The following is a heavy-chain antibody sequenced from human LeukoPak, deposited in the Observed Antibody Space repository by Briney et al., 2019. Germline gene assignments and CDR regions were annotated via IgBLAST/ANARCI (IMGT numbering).Heavy chain of an antibody. CDR3: ARYSKGDWFDP. V-gene: IGHV4-59*01. D-gene: IGHD4-11*01. CDR1: GGSIGSYY. Sequence: PSETLSLTCTVSGGSIGSYYWSWIRQPPGKGLEWIGYIYYSGSTNYNPSLKSRVTISVDTSKNQFSLKLSSVTAADTAVYYCARYSKGDWFDPWGQGTLVTVSS. J-gene: IGHJ5*02. CDR2: IYYSGST.